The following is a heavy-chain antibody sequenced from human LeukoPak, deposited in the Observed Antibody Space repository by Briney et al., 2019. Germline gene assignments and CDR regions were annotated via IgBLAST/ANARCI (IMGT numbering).Heavy chain of an antibody. D-gene: IGHD1-1*01. CDR1: GYTFTSYG. V-gene: IGHV1-18*01. CDR2: VSAYNGNT. J-gene: IGHJ3*02. Sequence: ASVKVSCKASGYTFTSYGISWVRQAPGQGLEWMGWVSAYNGNTNYAQKLQGRVTMTTDTSTSTAYMELRSLRSDDTAVYYCARSRTYPDAFDIWGQGTMVTVSS. CDR3: ARSRTYPDAFDI.